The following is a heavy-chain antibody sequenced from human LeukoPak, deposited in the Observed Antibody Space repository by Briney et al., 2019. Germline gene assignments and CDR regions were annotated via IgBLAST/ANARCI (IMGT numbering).Heavy chain of an antibody. J-gene: IGHJ4*02. CDR1: GYSFTSHY. V-gene: IGHV1-46*01. CDR3: ARSSVVTAMVHLEY. Sequence: ASVKVSCKASGYSFTSHYMHWVRQAPGQGLEWLGLINPSGSSTLYAQKFQGRITMTRDMSTTTDYMELSSLTYDDTAVYYCARSSVVTAMVHLEYWGQGTLVTVSS. CDR2: INPSGSST. D-gene: IGHD2-21*02.